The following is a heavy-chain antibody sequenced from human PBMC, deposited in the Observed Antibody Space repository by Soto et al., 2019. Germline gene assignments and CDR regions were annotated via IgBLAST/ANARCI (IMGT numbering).Heavy chain of an antibody. J-gene: IGHJ6*02. CDR2: ISYDGSNK. CDR3: ARGGIVVVPAARITIYGMDV. Sequence: SLRLSCAASGFTFSSYAMHWVRQAPGKGLEWVAVISYDGSNKYYADSVKGRFTISRDNSKNTLYLQMNSLRAEDTAVYYCARGGIVVVPAARITIYGMDVWGQGTKGTVSS. CDR1: GFTFSSYA. V-gene: IGHV3-30-3*01. D-gene: IGHD2-2*01.